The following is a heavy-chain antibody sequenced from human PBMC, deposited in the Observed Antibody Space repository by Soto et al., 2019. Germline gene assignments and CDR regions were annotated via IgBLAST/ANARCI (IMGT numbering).Heavy chain of an antibody. D-gene: IGHD2-2*02. CDR2: INHSGST. J-gene: IGHJ6*02. CDR1: GGSFSGYY. CDR3: ARDPRYCSSTSCYRGYYYGMDV. V-gene: IGHV4-34*01. Sequence: SETLSLTCAVYGGSFSGYYWSWIRQPPGKGLEWIGEINHSGSTNYNPSLKSRVTISVDTSKNQFSLKLSSVTAADTAVYYCARDPRYCSSTSCYRGYYYGMDVWGQGTTVTVSS.